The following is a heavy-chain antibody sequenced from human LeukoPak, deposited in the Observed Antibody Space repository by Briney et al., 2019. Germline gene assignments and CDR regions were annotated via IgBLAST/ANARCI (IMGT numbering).Heavy chain of an antibody. J-gene: IGHJ4*02. Sequence: PGGSLRLSCAASGFTFSSYTINWVRQAPGKGLEWVAAIWYDGSNKYYADSVKGRFTISRDNSKNTLYLQMNSLRAEDTALYYCARGQEYYYDSSAYSKFDYWGQGTLVTVSS. V-gene: IGHV3-33*08. D-gene: IGHD3-22*01. CDR1: GFTFSSYT. CDR2: IWYDGSNK. CDR3: ARGQEYYYDSSAYSKFDY.